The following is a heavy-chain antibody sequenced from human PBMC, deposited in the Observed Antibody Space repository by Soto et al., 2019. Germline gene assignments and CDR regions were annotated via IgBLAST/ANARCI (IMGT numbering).Heavy chain of an antibody. V-gene: IGHV3-33*01. CDR3: ARSSNDYGDPSEAFDI. CDR1: GFTFSSYG. Sequence: QVQLVESGGGVVQPGRSLRLSCAASGFTFSSYGMHWVRQAPGKGLEWVAVIWYDGSNKYYADSVKGRFTISRDNSKNTLYLQMNSLRAEDTAVYYCARSSNDYGDPSEAFDIWGQGTMVTVSS. J-gene: IGHJ3*02. D-gene: IGHD4-17*01. CDR2: IWYDGSNK.